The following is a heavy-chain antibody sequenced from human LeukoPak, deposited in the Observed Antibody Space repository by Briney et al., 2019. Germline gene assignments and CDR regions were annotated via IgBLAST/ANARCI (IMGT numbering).Heavy chain of an antibody. CDR1: GFTVSSNY. CDR2: IYSGGST. D-gene: IGHD3-16*01. CDR3: ARVNSQFGAFDI. Sequence: GGSLRPSCVASGFTVSSNYMSWVRQAPGKGLEWVSVIYSGGSTYYADSVKGRFTISRDNSKNTLYLQMNSLRAEDTAVYYCARVNSQFGAFDIWGQGTMVTVSS. J-gene: IGHJ3*02. V-gene: IGHV3-53*01.